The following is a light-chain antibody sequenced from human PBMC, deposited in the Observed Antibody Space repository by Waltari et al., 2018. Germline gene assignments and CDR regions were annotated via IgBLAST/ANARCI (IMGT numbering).Light chain of an antibody. V-gene: IGKV1-5*03. CDR2: KAS. CDR3: QQYTIYPLT. J-gene: IGKJ4*01. Sequence: DVQMTQSPATLSASVGDRVTITCRASQSITDWLGWYQQKPGKAPKLLIYKASTLESGVPSRFIGTRSGTEFTLTISNLQPDDFATYYCQQYTIYPLTFGGGTKVAI. CDR1: QSITDW.